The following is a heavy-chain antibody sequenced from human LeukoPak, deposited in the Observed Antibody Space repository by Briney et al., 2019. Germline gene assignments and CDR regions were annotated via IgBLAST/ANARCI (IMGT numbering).Heavy chain of an antibody. J-gene: IGHJ4*02. Sequence: GGSLRLSCAASGFTFSSYGMHWVRQAPGKGLEWVSAISGSGGSTYYADSVKGRFTISRDNSKNTLYLQMNSLRAEDTAVYYCAKDESNPIDIVATRPDYWGQGTLVTVSS. V-gene: IGHV3-23*01. CDR1: GFTFSSYG. D-gene: IGHD5-12*01. CDR2: ISGSGGST. CDR3: AKDESNPIDIVATRPDY.